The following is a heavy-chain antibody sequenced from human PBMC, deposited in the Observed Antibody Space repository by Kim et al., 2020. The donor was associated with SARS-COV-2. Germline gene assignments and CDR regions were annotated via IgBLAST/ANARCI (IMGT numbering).Heavy chain of an antibody. V-gene: IGHV4-31*02. D-gene: IGHD3-16*01. Sequence: PSLKSRVTISVDTSKNQFSLKLSSVTAADTAVYYCARDLYNMYYYYGMDVWGQGTTVTVSS. J-gene: IGHJ6*02. CDR3: ARDLYNMYYYYGMDV.